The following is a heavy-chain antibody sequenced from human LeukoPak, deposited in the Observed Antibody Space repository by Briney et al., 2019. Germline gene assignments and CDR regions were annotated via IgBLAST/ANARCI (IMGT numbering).Heavy chain of an antibody. CDR3: AKDYRYYYDSTGY. V-gene: IGHV3-53*01. D-gene: IGHD3-22*01. CDR1: GFIVSDNY. CDR2: IYTDGRT. J-gene: IGHJ4*02. Sequence: PGGSLRLSCVASGFIVSDNYMNWIRQAPGKGPEWVSIIYTDGRTFYADSVKGRFTISRDNSKNTLYLQMNSLRAEDTAVYYCAKDYRYYYDSTGYWGQGTLVTVSS.